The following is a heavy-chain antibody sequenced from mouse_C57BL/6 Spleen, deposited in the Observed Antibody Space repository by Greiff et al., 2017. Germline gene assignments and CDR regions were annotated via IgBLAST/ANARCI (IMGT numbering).Heavy chain of an antibody. D-gene: IGHD1-1*01. CDR2: IDPEDGDT. V-gene: IGHV14-1*01. CDR3: TYHDGSSYYWYFDV. CDR1: GFNIKDYY. Sequence: EVKLQESGAELVRPGASVKLSCTASGFNIKDYYMHWVKQRPEQGLEWIGRIDPEDGDTEYAPKFPGKATMTADTSSNTAYLQLSSLPSEDTAVYYCTYHDGSSYYWYFDVWGTGTTVTVSS. J-gene: IGHJ1*03.